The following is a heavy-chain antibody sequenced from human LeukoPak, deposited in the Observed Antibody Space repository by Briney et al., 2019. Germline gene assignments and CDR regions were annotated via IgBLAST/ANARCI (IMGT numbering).Heavy chain of an antibody. CDR2: INHSGST. V-gene: IGHV4-34*01. CDR3: ARTTEGYCRGRSCYSYYYYMDV. D-gene: IGHD2-15*01. Sequence: PSETLSLTCAVYGGSFSGYYWSWIRQPPGKGLEWIGEINHSGSTNYNPSLKSRVTISVDSSKNQFSLKLSSVTAADTAVYYCARTTEGYCRGRSCYSYYYYMDVWGKGTTVTVSS. J-gene: IGHJ6*03. CDR1: GGSFSGYY.